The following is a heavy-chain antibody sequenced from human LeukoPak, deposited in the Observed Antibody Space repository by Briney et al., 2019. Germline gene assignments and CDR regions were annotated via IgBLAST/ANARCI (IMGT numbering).Heavy chain of an antibody. D-gene: IGHD3-22*01. CDR2: IYYSGST. CDR3: ARQTYYYDSSELDP. CDR1: GDSIRSNSYY. Sequence: SETLSLTCNVSGDSIRSNSYYWGWIRQPPGKGLEWIGSIYYSGSTYYNPSLKSRVTISVDTSKNQFSLKLSSVTAADTAVYYCARQTYYYDSSELDPWGQGTLVTVSS. V-gene: IGHV4-39*01. J-gene: IGHJ5*02.